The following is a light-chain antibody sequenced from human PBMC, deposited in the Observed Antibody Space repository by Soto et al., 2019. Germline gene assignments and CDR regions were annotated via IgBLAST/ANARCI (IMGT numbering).Light chain of an antibody. Sequence: DIQMTQSPSSLSASVGDSVTITCRASQTINNCLAWYQQKPGKAAKLLISDASSLEPGVPSRFSGSGSGTEFTLSINSLQPDDFATYYCQQCYIYWTFGQGTKVDIK. J-gene: IGKJ1*01. CDR3: QQCYIYWT. CDR1: QTINNC. V-gene: IGKV1-5*01. CDR2: DAS.